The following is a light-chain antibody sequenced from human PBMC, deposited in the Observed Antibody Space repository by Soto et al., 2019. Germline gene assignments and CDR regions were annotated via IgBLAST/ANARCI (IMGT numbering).Light chain of an antibody. V-gene: IGKV3-20*01. CDR3: QQFRKSPYT. CDR2: GAA. J-gene: IGKJ3*01. Sequence: EIVLTQSPGTLSLSPGERATLSCRASQSVSSIYLAWYQQKPGQAPRLLIYGAAGRATGIPDRFRGSGSGTDFTLTVSRLEPEDFAVYYCQQFRKSPYTFGPGTKVDIK. CDR1: QSVSSIY.